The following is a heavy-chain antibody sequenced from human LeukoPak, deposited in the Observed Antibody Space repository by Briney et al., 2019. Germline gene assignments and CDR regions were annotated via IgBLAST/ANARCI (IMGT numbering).Heavy chain of an antibody. V-gene: IGHV4-59*07. CDR3: ARGTARVTSPDFDY. CDR2: IYYSGST. Sequence: PSDTLSPTCTVSGGSISSYYWVWIRQPPGKGLEWIGYIYYSGSTNYNPSLKSRVTISVDTSKNQFSLKLSSVTAADTAVYYCARGTARVTSPDFDYWGQGTLVTVSS. D-gene: IGHD4-23*01. J-gene: IGHJ4*02. CDR1: GGSISSYY.